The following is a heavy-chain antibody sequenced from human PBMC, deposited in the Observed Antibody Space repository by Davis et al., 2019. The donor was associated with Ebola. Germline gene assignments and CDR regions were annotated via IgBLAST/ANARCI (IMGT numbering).Heavy chain of an antibody. D-gene: IGHD3-3*01. V-gene: IGHV4-59*01. CDR2: IYYSGST. Sequence: PGGSLRLSCTVSGGSISSYYWSWIRQPPGKGLEWIGYIYYSGSTNYNPSLKSRVTISVDTSKNQFSLKLSSVTAADTAVYYCARADVDSTNYDFWSGDHDAFDIWGQGTMVTVSS. CDR1: GGSISSYY. J-gene: IGHJ3*02. CDR3: ARADVDSTNYDFWSGDHDAFDI.